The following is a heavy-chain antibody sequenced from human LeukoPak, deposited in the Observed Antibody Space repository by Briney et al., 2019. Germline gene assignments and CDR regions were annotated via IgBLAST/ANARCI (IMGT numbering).Heavy chain of an antibody. CDR2: ISSTSTSI. V-gene: IGHV3-21*01. Sequence: KPGGSLRLSCAASGFTFSSHTMNWARQAPGKGLEWVSSISSTSTSIYHADSVKGRFTISRDNTKNSLYLQMDSLRAEDTAVYYCARGFRAFDFWAQGTMVTVSS. CDR1: GFTFSSHT. CDR3: ARGFRAFDF. J-gene: IGHJ3*01.